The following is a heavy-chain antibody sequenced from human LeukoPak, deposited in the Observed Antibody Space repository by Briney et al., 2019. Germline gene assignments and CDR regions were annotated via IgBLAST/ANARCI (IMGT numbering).Heavy chain of an antibody. CDR2: ISSTRSPI. V-gene: IGHV3-48*01. J-gene: IGHJ4*02. Sequence: PGGSLRLSCAASGFTFSSYSMNWVRQAPGGRLEWGSYISSTRSPIHYADSVTGRFTISRDNAKNSLYLQMNSLRAEDTAVYYCATESIPDYWGQGTLVTVSP. CDR1: GFTFSSYS. D-gene: IGHD2/OR15-2a*01. CDR3: ATESIPDY.